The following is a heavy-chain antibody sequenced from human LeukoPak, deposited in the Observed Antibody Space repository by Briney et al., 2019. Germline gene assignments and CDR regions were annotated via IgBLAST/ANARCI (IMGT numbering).Heavy chain of an antibody. J-gene: IGHJ4*02. D-gene: IGHD3-10*01. V-gene: IGHV3-30-3*01. CDR1: GFTFSSYA. CDR3: ATGRDLFDY. Sequence: GRSLRLSCAASGFTFSSYAMHWGRQAPGKGLEWVAVISYDGSNKYYADSVKGRFTISRDNSKNTLYLQMNSLRAEDTAVYYCATGRDLFDYWGQGTLVTVSS. CDR2: ISYDGSNK.